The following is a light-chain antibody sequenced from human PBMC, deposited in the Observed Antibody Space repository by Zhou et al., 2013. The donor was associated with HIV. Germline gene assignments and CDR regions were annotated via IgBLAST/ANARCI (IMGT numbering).Light chain of an antibody. CDR1: QTVINND. CDR3: QQYGDSPAT. CDR2: RAS. J-gene: IGKJ1*01. Sequence: VLTQSPGTLSLSPGERATLSCRASQTVINNDLAWYQQKPGQAPRLLVYRASRRATGIPDRFSGRWVPGQTSLSPSADWSLKILQLYFCQQYGDSPATFGQGTRVEVK. V-gene: IGKV3-20*01.